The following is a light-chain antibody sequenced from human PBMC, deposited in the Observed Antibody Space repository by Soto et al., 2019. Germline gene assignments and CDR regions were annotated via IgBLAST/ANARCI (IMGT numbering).Light chain of an antibody. V-gene: IGLV1-51*01. CDR3: GTWDDSLYSYV. CDR2: DND. CDR1: ANNIGDNY. J-gene: IGLJ1*01. Sequence: QSVLTQPPSVSAAPGQRGTVSCSGTANNIGDNYVSWYKHVPGMAPKVLIDDNDTRPADLPGRFSGSKSGTSATLVITGLQTGDEANYYCGTWDDSLYSYVFGTGTKGTVL.